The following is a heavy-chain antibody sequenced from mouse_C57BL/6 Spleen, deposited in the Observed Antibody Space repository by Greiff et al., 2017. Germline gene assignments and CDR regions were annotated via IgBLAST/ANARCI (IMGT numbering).Heavy chain of an antibody. D-gene: IGHD1-1*01. V-gene: IGHV1-64*01. Sequence: QVQLQQPGAELVKPGASVKLSCKASGYTFTSYWMHWVKQRPGQGLEWIGMIHPNSGSTNYNEKFKSKATLTVDKSSSTAYMQLSSLTSEDSAVYYGARDGDYGSSYWYFDVWGTGTTVTVSS. CDR3: ARDGDYGSSYWYFDV. CDR2: IHPNSGST. J-gene: IGHJ1*03. CDR1: GYTFTSYW.